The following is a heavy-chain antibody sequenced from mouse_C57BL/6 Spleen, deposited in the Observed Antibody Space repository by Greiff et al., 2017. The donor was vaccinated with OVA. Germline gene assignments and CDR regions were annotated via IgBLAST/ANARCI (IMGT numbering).Heavy chain of an antibody. CDR2: ISYDGSN. V-gene: IGHV3-6*01. CDR3: ASPFYYAMDY. J-gene: IGHJ4*01. CDR1: GYSITSGYY. Sequence: EVQRVESGPGLVKPSQSLSLTCSVTGYSITSGYYWNWIRQFPGNKLEWMGYISYDGSNNYNPSLKNRISITRDTSKNQFFLKLNSVTTEDTATYYCASPFYYAMDYWGQGTSVTVSS.